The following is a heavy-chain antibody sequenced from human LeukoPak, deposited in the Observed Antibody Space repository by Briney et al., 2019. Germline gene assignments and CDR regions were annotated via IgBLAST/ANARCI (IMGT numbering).Heavy chain of an antibody. Sequence: GASVKVSCKASGDTFNNYAINWVRQAPGQGLEWMGGIIPIFVSPNSAQKFQSRVTSTADASTTTAYMERSSLRSEDTPAYYSGRGKYSRVGAQRIYYWGQGTLGTVSP. CDR3: GRGKYSRVGAQRIYY. J-gene: IGHJ4*01. CDR1: GDTFNNYA. D-gene: IGHD1-26*01. V-gene: IGHV1-69*13. CDR2: IIPIFVSP.